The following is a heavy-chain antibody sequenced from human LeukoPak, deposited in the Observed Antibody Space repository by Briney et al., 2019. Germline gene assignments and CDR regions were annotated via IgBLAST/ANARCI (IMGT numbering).Heavy chain of an antibody. V-gene: IGHV1-46*01. CDR3: ARRRVWGSYRFVFDY. CDR2: INSSGGST. J-gene: IGHJ4*02. Sequence: ASVKVSCKASGYTFTSYYMHWVRQAPGQGLEWMGIINSSGGSTSYAQKFQGRVTMTRDMSTSTVYMELSSLRSEDTAVYYCARRRVWGSYRFVFDYWGQGTLVTVSS. D-gene: IGHD3-16*02. CDR1: GYTFTSYY.